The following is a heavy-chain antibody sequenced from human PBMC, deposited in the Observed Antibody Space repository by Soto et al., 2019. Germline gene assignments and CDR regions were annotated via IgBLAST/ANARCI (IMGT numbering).Heavy chain of an antibody. D-gene: IGHD6-19*01. J-gene: IGHJ4*02. Sequence: ELQLVESGGGLVQPGSSLRLSCAASGFTFDDYVMHWVRQAPGKGLEWVSGISWNGGTVGYADSVKGRFTISRDNAKNSLYLQMNSLKTEDTALYYCAKEALYSSHFDYWGQGTLVTVSS. CDR2: ISWNGGTV. CDR1: GFTFDDYV. V-gene: IGHV3-9*01. CDR3: AKEALYSSHFDY.